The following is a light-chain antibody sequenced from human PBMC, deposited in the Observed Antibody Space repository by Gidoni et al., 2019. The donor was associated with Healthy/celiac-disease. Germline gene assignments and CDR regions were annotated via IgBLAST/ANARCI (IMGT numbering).Light chain of an antibody. CDR1: QSISSY. V-gene: IGKV1-39*01. CDR3: QQSYSTPQT. Sequence: DIQMTQSPSSLSASVGDRVTITCRASQSISSYLNWYQQKPGKAPKLLIYAASSLQSGVQSRFSGSGSGTDFTLTSISLQPEDFATYYCQQSYSTPQTFGQXTKVEIK. J-gene: IGKJ1*01. CDR2: AAS.